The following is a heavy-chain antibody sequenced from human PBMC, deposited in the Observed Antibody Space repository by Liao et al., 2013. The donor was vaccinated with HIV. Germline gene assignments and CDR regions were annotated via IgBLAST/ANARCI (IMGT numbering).Heavy chain of an antibody. CDR3: ARGWELLPYFDY. D-gene: IGHD1-26*01. J-gene: IGHJ4*02. Sequence: QVQLHESGPGLVKPSETLSLTCTVSGASISTYFWSWIRQPAGKGLEWIGRLYTSGSTNYNPSLRSRVTMSSDTSKNQFSLKLASVTAADTALYYCARGWELLPYFDYWGQGTLVTVSS. V-gene: IGHV4-4*07. CDR1: GASISTYF. CDR2: LYTSGST.